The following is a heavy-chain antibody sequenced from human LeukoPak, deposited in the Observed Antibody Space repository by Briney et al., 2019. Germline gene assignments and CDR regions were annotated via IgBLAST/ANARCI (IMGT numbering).Heavy chain of an antibody. D-gene: IGHD3-10*01. Sequence: MPSETLSLTCTVSGGSISSSSYYWSWIRQPPGKGLEWIGYIYYSGSTNYNPSLKSRVTISVDTSKNQFSLKLSSVTAADTAVYYCARSTLGTMVRGALGYWGQGTLVTVSS. CDR1: GGSISSSSYY. CDR2: IYYSGST. J-gene: IGHJ4*02. CDR3: ARSTLGTMVRGALGY. V-gene: IGHV4-61*01.